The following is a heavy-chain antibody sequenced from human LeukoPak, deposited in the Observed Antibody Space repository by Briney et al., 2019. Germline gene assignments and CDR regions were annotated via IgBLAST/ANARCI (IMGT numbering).Heavy chain of an antibody. CDR2: IYYSGST. CDR3: ARLNRGAAAGFDY. CDR1: GGSISSYY. D-gene: IGHD6-13*01. Sequence: SETLSLTCTVSGGSISSYYWSWIRQPPGKGLEWIGYIYYSGSTTYNPSLKSRVTISIDTSKNQFSLKLTSVTAADTAVYYCARLNRGAAAGFDYWGQGTLVTVSS. J-gene: IGHJ4*02. V-gene: IGHV4-59*08.